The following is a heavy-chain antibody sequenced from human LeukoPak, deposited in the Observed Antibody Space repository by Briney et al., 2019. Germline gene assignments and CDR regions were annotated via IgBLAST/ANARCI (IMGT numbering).Heavy chain of an antibody. D-gene: IGHD3-16*01. Sequence: GGSLRLSCTASGFTFDDYAMNWVRQAPGKGLEWVGSIRSKVYGGATEYAASVRGRFTISRGDSKRIAYLQMNSLKTEDTGVYYCARDFSRGLAGILDSWGQGTLVTVSS. V-gene: IGHV3-49*04. CDR1: GFTFDDYA. CDR2: IRSKVYGGAT. J-gene: IGHJ4*02. CDR3: ARDFSRGLAGILDS.